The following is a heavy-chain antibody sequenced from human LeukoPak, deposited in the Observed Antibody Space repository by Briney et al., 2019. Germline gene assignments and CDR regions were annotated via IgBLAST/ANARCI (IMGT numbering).Heavy chain of an antibody. CDR3: AKGPLVTLDI. V-gene: IGHV3-23*01. CDR1: GFAFSSYA. J-gene: IGHJ3*02. D-gene: IGHD2-8*02. Sequence: GGSLRLSCAASGFAFSSYAMSWVRQAPGKGLEWVSGISGSGGSTYYADSVKGRFTISRDNSKNTLYLHMNSLRAEDTAVYYCAKGPLVTLDIWGQGTMVTVSS. CDR2: ISGSGGST.